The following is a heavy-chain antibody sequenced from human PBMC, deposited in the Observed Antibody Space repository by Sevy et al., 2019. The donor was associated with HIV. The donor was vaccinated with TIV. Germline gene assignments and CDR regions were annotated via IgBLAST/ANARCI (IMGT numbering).Heavy chain of an antibody. D-gene: IGHD2-15*01. V-gene: IGHV1-24*01. CDR1: GYTLTELS. J-gene: IGHJ4*02. CDR3: ATTSGRGNDFDY. CDR2: FDPEDGET. Sequence: ASVKVSCKVSGYTLTELSMHWVRQAPGKGLEWMGGFDPEDGETIYAQKFQGRVTMTEVTSTDTAYMELSSLRSEDTAVYYCATTSGRGNDFDYWGQGTLVTVSS.